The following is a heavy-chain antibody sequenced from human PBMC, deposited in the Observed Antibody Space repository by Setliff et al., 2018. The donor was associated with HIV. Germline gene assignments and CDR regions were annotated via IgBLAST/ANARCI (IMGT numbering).Heavy chain of an antibody. D-gene: IGHD3-22*01. CDR2: ISPSGTYI. CDR1: GFTFSSYS. V-gene: IGHV3-21*01. CDR3: AGDPPWNYDSSGYPYYFDY. Sequence: NPGGSLRLSCAASGFTFSSYSMNWVRQAPGKGLEWVSFISPSGTYIHYAASLKGRFTISRDNAKNSLYLQMNSLRAEDTAVYYCAGDPPWNYDSSGYPYYFDYWGQGTLVTVSS. J-gene: IGHJ4*02.